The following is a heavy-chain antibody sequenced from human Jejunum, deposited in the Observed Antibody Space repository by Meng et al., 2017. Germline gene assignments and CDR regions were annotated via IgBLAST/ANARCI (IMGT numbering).Heavy chain of an antibody. CDR1: GDSISTYY. Sequence: SETLSLTCTVSGDSISTYYWSWLRQPPGKGLEWIGYIYHFGTTNYNPSLKSRVTISLDSSQNQLSLDLSSVLAADTAVYCCVRSTAFDVYQIWGQGKMVTVSS. V-gene: IGHV4-59*13. CDR2: IYHFGTT. D-gene: IGHD2-8*01. J-gene: IGHJ3*02. CDR3: VRSTAFDVYQI.